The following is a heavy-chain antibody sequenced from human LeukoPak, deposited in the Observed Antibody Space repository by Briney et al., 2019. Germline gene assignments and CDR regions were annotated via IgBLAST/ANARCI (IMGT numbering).Heavy chain of an antibody. Sequence: SETLSLTCTVSNGSISSYYWSWIRQPAGKGLEWIGRIHASGSTNYNPSLKSRVTMSVDTPKYQFSLKLSSVTAADTAIYLCARGDRAVAGAWGWFDPWGQGTLVTVSS. CDR1: NGSISSYY. V-gene: IGHV4-4*07. CDR2: IHASGST. D-gene: IGHD6-19*01. CDR3: ARGDRAVAGAWGWFDP. J-gene: IGHJ5*02.